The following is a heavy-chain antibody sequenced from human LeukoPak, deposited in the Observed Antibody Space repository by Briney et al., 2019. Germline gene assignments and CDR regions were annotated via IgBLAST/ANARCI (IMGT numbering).Heavy chain of an antibody. V-gene: IGHV4-38-2*02. CDR1: DDSITMYY. CDR2: IYHSGST. D-gene: IGHD3-3*01. CDR3: ARGADYDFWSGYGNWFDP. J-gene: IGHJ5*02. Sequence: SETLSLTCSVSDDSITMYYWTWIRQPPGKGLEWIGSIYHSGSTYYNPSLKSRVTISVDTSKNQFSLKLSSVTAADTAVYYCARGADYDFWSGYGNWFDPWGQGTLVTVSS.